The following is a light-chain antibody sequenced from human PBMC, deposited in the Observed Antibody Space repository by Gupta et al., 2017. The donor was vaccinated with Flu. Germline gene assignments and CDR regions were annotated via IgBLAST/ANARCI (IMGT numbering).Light chain of an antibody. CDR1: QSVSSSY. V-gene: IGKV3-20*01. Sequence: EIVLTQSPGTLSLSPGERATLSCRTSQSVSSSYLAWYQQKPGQAPRLLICGASSRATGSPDRFSGSGSGTDFTLTISRLEPEDFAVYYCQQYGSSPQFTFGPGTTVDI. CDR2: GAS. CDR3: QQYGSSPQFT. J-gene: IGKJ3*01.